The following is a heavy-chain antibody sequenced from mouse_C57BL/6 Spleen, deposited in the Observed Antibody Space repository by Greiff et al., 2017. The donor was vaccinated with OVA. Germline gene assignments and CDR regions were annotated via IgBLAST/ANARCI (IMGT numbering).Heavy chain of an antibody. J-gene: IGHJ2*01. CDR2: IDPEAGET. CDR1: GFNIKDYY. CDR3: ARGYYYGSSLDY. D-gene: IGHD1-1*01. V-gene: IGHV14-2*01. Sequence: EVQLQQSGAELVKPGASVKLSCTASGFNIKDYYLHWVKQRTEQGLEWIGRIDPEAGETKYAPKFQGKATITADTASNTAYLQHSSLTSEDTAVYYCARGYYYGSSLDYWGQGTTLTVSS.